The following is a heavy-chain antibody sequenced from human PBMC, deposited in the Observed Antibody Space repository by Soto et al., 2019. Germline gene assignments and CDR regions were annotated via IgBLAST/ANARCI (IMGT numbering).Heavy chain of an antibody. CDR3: TSSLWGVLVNDY. D-gene: IGHD3-16*02. J-gene: IGHJ4*02. Sequence: QVQLHQSGPGLVKPSETLSLTCSVSGGSLSSHYWTWIRQPPGKGLEWIGYIYYSGSTNYNPSLKSRVTMSADTSRNQISLRLTSVTAADTAVYYCTSSLWGVLVNDYWGQGTLVTVSS. CDR1: GGSLSSHY. V-gene: IGHV4-59*08. CDR2: IYYSGST.